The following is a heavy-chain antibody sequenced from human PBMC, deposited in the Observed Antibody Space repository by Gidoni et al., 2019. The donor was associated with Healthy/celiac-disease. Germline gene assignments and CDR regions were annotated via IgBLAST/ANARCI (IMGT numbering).Heavy chain of an antibody. J-gene: IGHJ3*02. CDR1: GFTFSSYG. Sequence: QVQLVESGGGVVQPGRALRLSCAASGFTFSSYGMHWVRQAPGKGLECVAVIWYDGSNKYYADSVKGRFTISRDNSKNTLYLQMNSLRAEDTAVYYCAREASAFDIWGQGTMVTVSS. V-gene: IGHV3-33*01. CDR3: AREASAFDI. D-gene: IGHD1-26*01. CDR2: IWYDGSNK.